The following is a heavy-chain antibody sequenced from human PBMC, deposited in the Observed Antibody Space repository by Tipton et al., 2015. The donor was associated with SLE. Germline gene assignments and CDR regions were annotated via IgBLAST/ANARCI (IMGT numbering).Heavy chain of an antibody. J-gene: IGHJ4*02. CDR1: GGSISSHY. CDR3: AGAWPGYCSGGTCYVLVC. D-gene: IGHD2-15*01. Sequence: TLSLTCTVSGGSISSHYWCWIRQAPGKGLEWIGYISNSETTSYNPPLKSRVTISLDTSKNQFSLKLRSVTAAATAVYYCAGAWPGYCSGGTCYVLVCWGQGTLVTVSS. V-gene: IGHV4-59*11. CDR2: ISNSETT.